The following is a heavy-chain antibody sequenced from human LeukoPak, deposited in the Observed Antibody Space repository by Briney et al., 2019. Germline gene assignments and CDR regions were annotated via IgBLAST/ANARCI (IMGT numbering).Heavy chain of an antibody. J-gene: IGHJ4*02. Sequence: GRSLRLSCAASGFTFSSHVMHWARQAPGKGLEWVAVVLFDGNSRYYADSVKGRFTISRDNSKNTLYLQMNSLRVDDTAIYYCARDLTGSRTIDYWGQGTLVTVSS. CDR2: VLFDGNSR. V-gene: IGHV3-30-3*01. D-gene: IGHD3-9*01. CDR1: GFTFSSHV. CDR3: ARDLTGSRTIDY.